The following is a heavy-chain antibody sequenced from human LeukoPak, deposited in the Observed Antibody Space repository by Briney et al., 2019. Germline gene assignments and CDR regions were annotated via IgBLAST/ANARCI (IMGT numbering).Heavy chain of an antibody. J-gene: IGHJ4*02. CDR3: ARGGGATGYFDY. D-gene: IGHD1-26*01. CDR1: GGSFSGYY. Sequence: SETLSLTCAVYGGSFSGYYWSWIRQPPGKGLEWIGEINHSGSTNYNPSLKSRVTISVDMSKNQFSLKLSSVTAADTAVYYCARGGGATGYFDYWGQGTLVTVSS. V-gene: IGHV4-34*01. CDR2: INHSGST.